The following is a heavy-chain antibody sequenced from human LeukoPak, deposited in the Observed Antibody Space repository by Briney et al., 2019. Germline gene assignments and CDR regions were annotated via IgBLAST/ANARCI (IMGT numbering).Heavy chain of an antibody. J-gene: IGHJ5*02. D-gene: IGHD2-15*01. Sequence: PGGSLRLSCAASGFTFSSYALSWVRQAPGKGLEWVSAISGSGGSTYYADSVKGRFTISRGNSKNTLYLQMNSLRAEDTAVYYCAKVVGSPGYNWFDPWGQGTLVTVSS. V-gene: IGHV3-23*01. CDR2: ISGSGGST. CDR1: GFTFSSYA. CDR3: AKVVGSPGYNWFDP.